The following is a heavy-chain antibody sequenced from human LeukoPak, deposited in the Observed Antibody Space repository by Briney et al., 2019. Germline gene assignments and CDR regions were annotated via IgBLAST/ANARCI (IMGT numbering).Heavy chain of an antibody. CDR3: ARWGIVGHDAFDL. J-gene: IGHJ3*01. CDR1: GFTFNRFG. D-gene: IGHD1-26*01. V-gene: IGHV3-33*01. Sequence: GGPLRLSCAGSGFTFNRFGIHWVRQAPGKGLEWVALIRYDGNDHWYGDSAKGRFTISRDNSRDTVYLQMDGLRDEDTAVYYCARWGIVGHDAFDLWGQGTMVTVSS. CDR2: IRYDGNDH.